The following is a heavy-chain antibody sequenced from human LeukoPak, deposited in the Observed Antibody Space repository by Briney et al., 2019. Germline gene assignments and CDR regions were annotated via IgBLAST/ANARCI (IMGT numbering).Heavy chain of an antibody. D-gene: IGHD3-16*01. CDR1: GGSISSDY. Sequence: SETLSLTCTVSGGSISSDYWNWIRRPAGKGLEWIGRIYTSGSTNYNPSLKSRVTMSVDTSKNQFSPKLSSVTAADTAVYYCARRGGLNRGYWYFDLWGRGTLVTVSS. J-gene: IGHJ2*01. CDR3: ARRGGLNRGYWYFDL. V-gene: IGHV4-4*07. CDR2: IYTSGST.